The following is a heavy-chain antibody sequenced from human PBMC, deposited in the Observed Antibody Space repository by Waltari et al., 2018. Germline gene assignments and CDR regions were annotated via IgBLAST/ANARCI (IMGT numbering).Heavy chain of an antibody. CDR1: GGTFSSYA. D-gene: IGHD3-10*01. CDR3: ARGDTMVQGVYGMDV. Sequence: QVQLVQSGAEVKKPGSSVKVSCKASGGTFSSYAISWVRQAPGQGLEWMGRLIPIVDTANYAQKCQGRVTITADKSTSTAYMELSSLRSEDTAVYYCARGDTMVQGVYGMDVWGQGTTVTVSS. V-gene: IGHV1-69*08. CDR2: LIPIVDTA. J-gene: IGHJ6*02.